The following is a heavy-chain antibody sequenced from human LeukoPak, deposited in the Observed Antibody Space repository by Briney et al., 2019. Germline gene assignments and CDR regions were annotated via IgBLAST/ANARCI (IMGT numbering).Heavy chain of an antibody. V-gene: IGHV3-23*01. D-gene: IGHD3-10*01. CDR1: GLIFSDYA. CDR3: AKARRDDHTSGSYQGFHY. Sequence: GGSLRLSCAASGLIFSDYAMSWVRLAPGKGLEWVSGITGNGANSYYAGSVKGRFTISRDNYKKMLFLQMNSLRAEDTAIYYCAKARRDDHTSGSYQGFHYWGQGTLVTVSS. J-gene: IGHJ4*02. CDR2: ITGNGANS.